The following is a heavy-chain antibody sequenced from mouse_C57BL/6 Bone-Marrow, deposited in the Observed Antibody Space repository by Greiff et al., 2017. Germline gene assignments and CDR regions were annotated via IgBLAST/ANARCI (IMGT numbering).Heavy chain of an antibody. Sequence: QVQLQQSGAELVRPGASVKLSCKASGYTFTDYYINWVKQRPGQGLEWIARIYPGSGNTYYNEKFKGKATLTAEKSSSTAYMQLSSLTSEDSAVYFWARVPFAYWGKGTLVTVSA. J-gene: IGHJ3*01. CDR3: ARVPFAY. V-gene: IGHV1-76*01. CDR2: IYPGSGNT. CDR1: GYTFTDYY.